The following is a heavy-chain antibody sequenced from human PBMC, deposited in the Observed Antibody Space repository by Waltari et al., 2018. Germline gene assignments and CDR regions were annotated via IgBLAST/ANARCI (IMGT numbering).Heavy chain of an antibody. V-gene: IGHV3-7*01. CDR2: IKQDGSEK. CDR3: ATSGWYCFDY. J-gene: IGHJ4*02. CDR1: GFPLSSFW. D-gene: IGHD6-19*01. Sequence: EVQLVESGGGLVQPGGALRLSCAASGFPLSSFWMNWVRQTTGKGLGGVAGIKQDGSEKYYADSVKGRFTISRDNAKNSLYLQMNSLRAEDTAVYYCATSGWYCFDYWGQGTLVTVSS.